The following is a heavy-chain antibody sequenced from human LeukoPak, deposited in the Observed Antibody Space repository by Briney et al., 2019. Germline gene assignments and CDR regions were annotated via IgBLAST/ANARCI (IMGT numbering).Heavy chain of an antibody. J-gene: IGHJ4*02. V-gene: IGHV4-38-2*02. Sequence: SETLSLTCTVSGYSISSGYYWGWIRPPPGKGLEWIGSIYHSGSTYYNPSLKSRVTISVDTSKNQFSLKLSSVTAADTAVYYCARGRYGGYVGPSYYFDYWGQGTLVTVSS. D-gene: IGHD5-12*01. CDR1: GYSISSGYY. CDR2: IYHSGST. CDR3: ARGRYGGYVGPSYYFDY.